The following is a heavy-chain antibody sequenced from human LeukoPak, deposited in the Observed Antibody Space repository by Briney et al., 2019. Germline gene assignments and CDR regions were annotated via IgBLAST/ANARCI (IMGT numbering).Heavy chain of an antibody. CDR1: GFTFSDYY. J-gene: IGHJ4*02. D-gene: IGHD3-22*01. CDR3: ARDGAQYYYDSSGYYDFDY. CDR2: ISSSGSTM. V-gene: IGHV3-11*01. Sequence: GGSLRLSCAASGFTFSDYYMSWIRQAPGKGLEWVSYISSSGSTMYYADSVKGRFTISRDNAKNSLYLQMNSLRAEDTAVYYCARDGAQYYYDSSGYYDFDYWGQGTLVTVSS.